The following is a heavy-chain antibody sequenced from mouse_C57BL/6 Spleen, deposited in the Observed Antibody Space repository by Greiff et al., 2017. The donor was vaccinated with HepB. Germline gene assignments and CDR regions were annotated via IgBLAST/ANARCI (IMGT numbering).Heavy chain of an antibody. CDR1: GFTFSDYG. Sequence: EVKLMESGGCLVKPGGSLKLSCAASGFTFSDYGMHWVRQAPENGLEWVAYISSGSSTIYYADTVKGRFTISRDNAKNTLFLQMTSLRSEDTAMYYCARDPYDYEGAWFAYWGEGALVTVSA. CDR3: ARDPYDYEGAWFAY. D-gene: IGHD2-4*01. CDR2: ISSGSSTI. V-gene: IGHV5-17*01. J-gene: IGHJ3*01.